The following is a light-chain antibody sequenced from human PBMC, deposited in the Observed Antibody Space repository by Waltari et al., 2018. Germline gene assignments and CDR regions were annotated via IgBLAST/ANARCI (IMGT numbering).Light chain of an antibody. CDR3: QQYDSPPWT. V-gene: IGKV3-11*01. CDR2: DAS. CDR1: QSVSIY. Sequence: VLTQSPATLSLSPGETATLSCRASQSVSIYLAWYQQKPGQAPRLLISDASNRVTGTPARFSGSGSGTDFTLTISSLQAEDVAVYYCQQYDSPPWTFGQGTKVEI. J-gene: IGKJ1*01.